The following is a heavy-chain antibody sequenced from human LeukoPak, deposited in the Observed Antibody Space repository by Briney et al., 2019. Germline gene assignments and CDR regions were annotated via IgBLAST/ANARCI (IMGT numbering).Heavy chain of an antibody. CDR3: ARERGMVREVPSRPDY. CDR2: ISAYNGHT. D-gene: IGHD3-10*01. Sequence: ASVKVSCKASGYTFSSYGVTWVRQAPGQGLEWMGYISAYNGHTNCDQKFQDRVTMTTDTSTSTVYMNLRSLRSDDTAVYYCARERGMVREVPSRPDYWGQGTLVIVSS. J-gene: IGHJ4*02. CDR1: GYTFSSYG. V-gene: IGHV1-18*01.